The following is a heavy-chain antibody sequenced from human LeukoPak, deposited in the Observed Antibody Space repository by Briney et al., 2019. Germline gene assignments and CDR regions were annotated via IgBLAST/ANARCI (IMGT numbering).Heavy chain of an antibody. CDR2: IRSKANSYAT. J-gene: IGHJ6*03. CDR1: GFTFSGSA. CDR3: TRAIGDLNYYYYMDV. Sequence: GGSLRLSSAASGFTFSGSAMHWVRQASGKGLEWVGRIRSKANSYATAYAASVKGRFTISRDDSKNTAYLQMNSLKTEDTAVYYCTRAIGDLNYYYYMDVWGKGTTVTISS. V-gene: IGHV3-73*01. D-gene: IGHD4-17*01.